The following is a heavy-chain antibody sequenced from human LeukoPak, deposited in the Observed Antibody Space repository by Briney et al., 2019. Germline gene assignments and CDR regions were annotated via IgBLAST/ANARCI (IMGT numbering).Heavy chain of an antibody. CDR1: GYTLTELS. V-gene: IGHV1-24*01. D-gene: IGHD3-3*01. CDR2: FDPEDGET. Sequence: ASVKVSCKVSGYTLTELSMHWVRQAPGKGLVWMGGFDPEDGETIYAQKFQGRVTMTEDTSTDTAYMELSSLRSEDTAVYYCATVTTSPAQLYGMDVWGQGTTVTVSS. J-gene: IGHJ6*02. CDR3: ATVTTSPAQLYGMDV.